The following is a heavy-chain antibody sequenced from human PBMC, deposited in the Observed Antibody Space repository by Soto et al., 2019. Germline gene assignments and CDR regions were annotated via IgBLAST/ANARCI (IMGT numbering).Heavy chain of an antibody. CDR2: IYPGDSDT. D-gene: IGHD6-19*01. CDR3: ARQEQWLVQYYYYGMDV. CDR1: GYSFTSYW. J-gene: IGHJ6*02. Sequence: PGESLKISCKGSGYSFTSYWIGWVRQMPGKGLEWMGIIYPGDSDTRYSPSFQGQVTISADKSISTAYLQWSSLKASDTAMYYCARQEQWLVQYYYYGMDVWGPGTTVTVSS. V-gene: IGHV5-51*01.